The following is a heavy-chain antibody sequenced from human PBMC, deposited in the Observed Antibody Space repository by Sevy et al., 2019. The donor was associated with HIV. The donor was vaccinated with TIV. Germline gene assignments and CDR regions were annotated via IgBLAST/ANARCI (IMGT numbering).Heavy chain of an antibody. J-gene: IGHJ4*02. Sequence: GGSLRLSCAASGFTVNSNYMTWVRQAPGKGLEGVSVIHSDDTTYHADSVKDRFTSSRDNFKNTLYLHMSSLRAEHTAVYYCARGKSGYGYALNYWGQGTLVTVSS. D-gene: IGHD5-18*01. V-gene: IGHV3-66*01. CDR2: IHSDDTT. CDR1: GFTVNSNY. CDR3: ARGKSGYGYALNY.